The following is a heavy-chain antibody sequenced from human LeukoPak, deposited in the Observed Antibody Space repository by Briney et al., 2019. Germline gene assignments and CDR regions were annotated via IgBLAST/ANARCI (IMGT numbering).Heavy chain of an antibody. CDR2: IYSGEST. D-gene: IGHD3-22*01. Sequence: GSLRLSCTASGFTVTFNHMNWVRQAPGKGLEWGSAIYSGESTYYADSLKDRFTISRDISKSMVYLQMDNLRAEDTTIYYCARDRHYYDTSGYRTYFFDYWGQGTLVTVSS. CDR1: GFTVTFNH. CDR3: ARDRHYYDTSGYRTYFFDY. J-gene: IGHJ4*02. V-gene: IGHV3-66*01.